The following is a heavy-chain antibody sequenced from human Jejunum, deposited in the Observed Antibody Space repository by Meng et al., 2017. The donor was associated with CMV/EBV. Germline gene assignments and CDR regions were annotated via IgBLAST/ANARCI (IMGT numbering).Heavy chain of an antibody. Sequence: QVQLVESGGGVVQPGRALRLPCTASGFTFRNYAMHWVRQAPGKGLEWVTLISNDGSNKKYADSVKGRFTISRDNSENTLYLQMDSLSADDTAVYYCARDVPDHYSPNYWGQGTLVTVSS. V-gene: IGHV3-30-3*01. CDR3: ARDVPDHYSPNY. D-gene: IGHD4-11*01. J-gene: IGHJ4*02. CDR2: ISNDGSNK. CDR1: GFTFRNYA.